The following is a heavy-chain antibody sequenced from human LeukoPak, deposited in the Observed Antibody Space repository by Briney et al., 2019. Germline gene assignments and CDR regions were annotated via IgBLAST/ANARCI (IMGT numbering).Heavy chain of an antibody. CDR1: GFTVSNNY. D-gene: IGHD2-15*01. J-gene: IGHJ3*02. V-gene: IGHV3-66*01. CDR3: ARDARDCSGGSCYAFDI. CDR2: IYSGGST. Sequence: GGSLRLSCAASGFTVSNNYMSWVRQAPGKGLEWVSVIYSGGSTYYADSVKGRFTISRDNSKNTLYLQMNSLRAEDTAAYYCARDARDCSGGSCYAFDIWGQGTKVTVSS.